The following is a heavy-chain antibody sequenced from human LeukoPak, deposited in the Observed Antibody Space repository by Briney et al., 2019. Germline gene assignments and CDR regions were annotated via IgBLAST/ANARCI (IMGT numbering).Heavy chain of an antibody. J-gene: IGHJ4*02. CDR2: ISSNGGST. CDR1: GFTFSSYA. V-gene: IGHV3-64*01. Sequence: GGSLRLSCAASGFTFSSYAMHWVRQAPGKGLEYVSAISSNGGSTYYANSVKGRFTISRDNSKNTLYLQMGSLRAEDMAVYYCAKPQTRPTDYFDYWGQGTLVTVSS. D-gene: IGHD4-17*01. CDR3: AKPQTRPTDYFDY.